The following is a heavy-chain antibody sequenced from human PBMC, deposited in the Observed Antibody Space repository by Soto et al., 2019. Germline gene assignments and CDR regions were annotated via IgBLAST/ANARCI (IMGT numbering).Heavy chain of an antibody. CDR1: GGSISSGGYY. D-gene: IGHD3-10*01. V-gene: IGHV4-31*03. CDR3: AANPIIYTMVRGVIEGYLDY. J-gene: IGHJ4*02. CDR2: IYYSGST. Sequence: QVQLQESGPGLVKPSQTLSLTCTVSGGSISSGGYYWSWIRQHPGKGLEWIGYIYYSGSTYYNPSLNSRVTVSVNTSKNQFSLKLSSVTAADTAVYYCAANPIIYTMVRGVIEGYLDYWGQGTMVTVSS.